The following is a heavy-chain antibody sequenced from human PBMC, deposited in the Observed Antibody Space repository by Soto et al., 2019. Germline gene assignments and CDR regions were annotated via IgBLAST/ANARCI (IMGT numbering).Heavy chain of an antibody. CDR3: ARDRYYDTSGYYGHDVFDV. Sequence: PGGSLRLSCTASGFTFSTYSRNWVRQASGKGLEWDCFSDRRAANRHYAGTVQGRFPISRANAKNTLYLRMDSLRDGAKAVYYCARDRYYDTSGYYGHDVFDVWGQLTLVTVSS. D-gene: IGHD3-22*01. CDR2: SDRRAANR. CDR1: GFTFSTYS. V-gene: IGHV3-48*02. J-gene: IGHJ3*01.